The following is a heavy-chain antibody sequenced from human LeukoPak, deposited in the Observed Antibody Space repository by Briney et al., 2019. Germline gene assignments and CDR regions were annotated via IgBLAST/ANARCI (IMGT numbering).Heavy chain of an antibody. CDR1: GFTFSTSA. Sequence: SVKVSCKASGFTFSTSAMQWVRQARGQRLEWIGWIVLGSDKANYAQNFQGRVTISRDMSTSTAYMELGSLRSDDTAVYYCVADNQQITVWGQGTLVTVSS. V-gene: IGHV1-58*02. CDR2: IVLGSDKA. CDR3: VADNQQITV. J-gene: IGHJ4*02. D-gene: IGHD1-14*01.